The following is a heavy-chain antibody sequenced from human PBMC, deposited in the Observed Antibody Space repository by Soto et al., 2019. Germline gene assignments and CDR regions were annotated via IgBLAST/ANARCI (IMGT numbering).Heavy chain of an antibody. Sequence: PSETLSLTCAVYGGSFSGYYWTWIRQPPGTGLEWIGYIYYSGSTYYNPSLKSRVTISVDTSKNQFSLKLSSVTAADTAVYYCASRKSSPYFDYWGQGTLVTVS. V-gene: IGHV4-59*06. CDR2: IYYSGST. J-gene: IGHJ4*02. D-gene: IGHD3-10*01. CDR3: ASRKSSPYFDY. CDR1: GGSFSGYY.